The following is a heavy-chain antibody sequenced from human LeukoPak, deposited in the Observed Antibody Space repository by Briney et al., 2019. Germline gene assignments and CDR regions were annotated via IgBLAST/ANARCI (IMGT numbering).Heavy chain of an antibody. D-gene: IGHD6-13*01. CDR1: GGTFSSYA. CDR3: ARDPHSYSSSWYFDY. V-gene: IGHV1-69*13. Sequence: SVKVSCKASGGTFSSYAISWVRQAPGQGLEWMGGIIPIFGTANYAQKFQGRVTITADESTSTAYVELSSLRSEDTAVYYCARDPHSYSSSWYFDYWGQGALVTVSS. J-gene: IGHJ4*02. CDR2: IIPIFGTA.